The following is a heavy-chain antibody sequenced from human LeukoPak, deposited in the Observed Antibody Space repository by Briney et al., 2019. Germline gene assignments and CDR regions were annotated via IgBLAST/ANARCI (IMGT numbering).Heavy chain of an antibody. CDR3: STDSGRSYFYFDF. CDR2: IRPETGEP. Sequence: GASVKVSCKISGFGLSVLSIHWMRQAPGKWLEWVGGIRPETGEPIFAQKFRGRVTITEDTFTDTGYLELRGLTSEDTDVYYCSTDSGRSYFYFDFWGQGTLVTVSS. J-gene: IGHJ4*02. CDR1: GFGLSVLS. D-gene: IGHD3-10*01. V-gene: IGHV1-24*01.